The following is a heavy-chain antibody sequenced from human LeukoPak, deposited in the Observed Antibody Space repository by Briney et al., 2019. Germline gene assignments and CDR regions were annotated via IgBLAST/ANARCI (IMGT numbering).Heavy chain of an antibody. CDR1: GGSFSGYY. CDR2: INHSGST. J-gene: IGHJ6*04. D-gene: IGHD3-10*01. CDR3: ARGGYGSGSYRNYYYYGMDV. V-gene: IGHV4-34*01. Sequence: SETLSLTCAVYGGSFSGYYWSWIRQPPGKGLEWIGEINHSGSTNYNPSLKSRVTISVDTSKNQFSLKLSSVTAADTAVYYCARGGYGSGSYRNYYYYGMDVWGKGTTVTVSS.